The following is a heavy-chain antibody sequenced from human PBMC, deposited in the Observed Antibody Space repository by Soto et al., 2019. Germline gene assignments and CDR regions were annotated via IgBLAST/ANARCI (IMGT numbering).Heavy chain of an antibody. V-gene: IGHV5-51*01. Sequence: GEALKISCHGSGYNFPSYWICWLLPLRVEVLWWMGIIYHGDSDTRYSPSFQGQVTISADKAISTAYLQWSSLKASDSARYYCARGIDAAGIVTGTSEYYFDYWGQGTLVTVSS. J-gene: IGHJ4*02. D-gene: IGHD6-13*01. CDR2: IYHGDSDT. CDR3: ARGIDAAGIVTGTSEYYFDY. CDR1: GYNFPSYW.